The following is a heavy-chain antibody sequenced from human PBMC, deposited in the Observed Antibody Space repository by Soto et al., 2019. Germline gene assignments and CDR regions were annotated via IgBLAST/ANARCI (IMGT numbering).Heavy chain of an antibody. J-gene: IGHJ4*02. CDR3: ARVLGTMRVGWDY. Sequence: EVQLVESGGGLLQPGGSLRLSCAASGFTFSSYSMNWVRQAPGKGLEWVSYISSTGSTIYYADSVKGRFTISRDNAKNALYLQMNSLGGEDTAVYSCARVLGTMRVGWDYCGQGTLVTVSS. CDR2: ISSTGSTI. D-gene: IGHD3-22*01. V-gene: IGHV3-48*01. CDR1: GFTFSSYS.